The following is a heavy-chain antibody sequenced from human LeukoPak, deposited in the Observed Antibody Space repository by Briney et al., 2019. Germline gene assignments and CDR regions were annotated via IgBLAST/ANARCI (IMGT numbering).Heavy chain of an antibody. D-gene: IGHD4-23*01. CDR3: ARGLSRWSTPTSSYHSRMDV. J-gene: IGHJ6*02. CDR2: IIPILNTI. V-gene: IGHV1-69*01. CDR1: GGTLSTYS. Sequence: SVRVSCKASGGTLSTYSISWVRQAPGQGLEWMGGIIPILNTINYAQRFQGRVTLTADESTNTAYMELSSPRSEDTAVYYCARGLSRWSTPTSSYHSRMDVWGQGTTVAVSS.